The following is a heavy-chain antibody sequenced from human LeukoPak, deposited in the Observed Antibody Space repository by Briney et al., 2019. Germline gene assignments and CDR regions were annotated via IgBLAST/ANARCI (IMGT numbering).Heavy chain of an antibody. J-gene: IGHJ4*02. V-gene: IGHV1-24*01. CDR2: FDPEDGET. D-gene: IGHD3-16*02. CDR3: ATLRRLRLGVLSLDY. CDR1: GYTLTELS. Sequence: GASVKVSCKVSGYTLTELSMHWVRQAPGKGLERMGGFDPEDGETIYAQKFQGRVTMTEDTSTDTAYMELSSLRSEDTAVYYCATLRRLRLGVLSLDYWGQGTLVTVSS.